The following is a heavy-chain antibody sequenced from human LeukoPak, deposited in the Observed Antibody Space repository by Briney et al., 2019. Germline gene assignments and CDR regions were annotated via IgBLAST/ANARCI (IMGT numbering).Heavy chain of an antibody. J-gene: IGHJ4*02. D-gene: IGHD6-19*01. V-gene: IGHV1-69*05. CDR1: GGTFSSYA. Sequence: ASVKVSCKASGGTFSSYAISWVRQAPGQGLEWMGGIIPIFSTANYAQKFQGRVTITTDESTSTAYMELSSLKSEDTAVYYCARSIGYSSGWFDYWGQGTLVTVSS. CDR2: IIPIFSTA. CDR3: ARSIGYSSGWFDY.